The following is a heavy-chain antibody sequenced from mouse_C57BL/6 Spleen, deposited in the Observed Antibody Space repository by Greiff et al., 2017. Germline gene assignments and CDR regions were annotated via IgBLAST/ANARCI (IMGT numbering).Heavy chain of an antibody. CDR1: GYTFTDYY. CDR3: ARVNSSEVFDY. J-gene: IGHJ2*01. D-gene: IGHD3-2*02. V-gene: IGHV1-19*01. CDR2: INPYNGGT. Sequence: VQLQQSGPVLVKPGASVKMSCKASGYTFTDYYMNWVKQSHGKSLEWIGVINPYNGGTSYNQKFKGKATLAVDNSSSTAYMELNSLTSEDSAVYYCARVNSSEVFDYWGQGTTLTVSS.